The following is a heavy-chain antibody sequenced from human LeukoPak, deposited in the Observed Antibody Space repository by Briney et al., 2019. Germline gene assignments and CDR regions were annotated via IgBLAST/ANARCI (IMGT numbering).Heavy chain of an antibody. J-gene: IGHJ4*02. Sequence: GGSLRLSCAASGFAFDDYAMHWVRQAPGKGLEWVSLISGDGGSTYYADSVKGRFTISRDNSKNSLNLQMNSLRTEDTALYYCAKVAARGPIPDYWGQGTLVTVSS. CDR1: GFAFDDYA. CDR3: AKVAARGPIPDY. CDR2: ISGDGGST. V-gene: IGHV3-43*02. D-gene: IGHD2-15*01.